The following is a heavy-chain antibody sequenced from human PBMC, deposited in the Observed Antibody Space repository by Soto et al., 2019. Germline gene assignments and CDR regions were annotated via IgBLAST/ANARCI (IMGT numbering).Heavy chain of an antibody. Sequence: GQSLMISCRGFGYSFTTYWIGWVRQMPGKALAWMGIIYPGDSDTRYSPSFQAQRTFSADNSISTDYVQWSGLKASGTAMYYCARYSGYEANRAMPGGYYFDYWGLGTLVTVS. CDR2: IYPGDSDT. CDR3: ARYSGYEANRAMPGGYYFDY. J-gene: IGHJ4*02. V-gene: IGHV5-51*01. D-gene: IGHD5-12*01. CDR1: GYSFTTYW.